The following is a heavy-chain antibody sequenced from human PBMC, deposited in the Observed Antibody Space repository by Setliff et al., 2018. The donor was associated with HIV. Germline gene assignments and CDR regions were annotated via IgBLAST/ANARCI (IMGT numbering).Heavy chain of an antibody. CDR3: ARRWSYYYDLFDY. D-gene: IGHD3-22*01. Sequence: SETLSLTCTVSGGSISSSSYYWGWIRQPPGKGLEWIGSIYYSGSTYYNPSLKSRVTISVDTSKNQFSLKLSSVTAADTAVYYCARRWSYYYDLFDYWGQGTLVTVSS. V-gene: IGHV4-39*07. J-gene: IGHJ4*02. CDR1: GGSISSSSYY. CDR2: IYYSGST.